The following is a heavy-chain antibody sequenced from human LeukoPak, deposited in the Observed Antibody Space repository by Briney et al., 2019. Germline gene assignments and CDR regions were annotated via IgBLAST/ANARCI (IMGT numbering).Heavy chain of an antibody. CDR2: ISWNSGSI. J-gene: IGHJ4*02. D-gene: IGHD3-16*01. CDR1: GFTFDDYA. CDR3: AKSGGMNYDYVWASYFFDY. V-gene: IGHV3-9*01. Sequence: GRALRLSCAASGFTFDDYAVHWVRQAPGKGLGWVSGISWNSGSIGYADSVKGRFTISRDNAKDSLYLQMNSLRAEDTVLYYCAKSGGMNYDYVWASYFFDYWGQGTLVSVSS.